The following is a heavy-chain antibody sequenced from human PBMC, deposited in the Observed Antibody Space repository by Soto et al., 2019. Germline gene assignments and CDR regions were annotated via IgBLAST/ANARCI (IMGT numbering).Heavy chain of an antibody. V-gene: IGHV1-18*04. CDR2: ISAYNGNT. J-gene: IGHJ6*02. Sequence: GASVKVSCKASGYTFTSYGISWVRQAPGQGLEWMGWISAYNGNTNYAQKLQGRVTMTTDTSTSTAYMELRSLRSDDTAVYYCARVTLAPYYYYGMDVWRQGPTVTVSS. D-gene: IGHD3-16*01. CDR1: GYTFTSYG. CDR3: ARVTLAPYYYYGMDV.